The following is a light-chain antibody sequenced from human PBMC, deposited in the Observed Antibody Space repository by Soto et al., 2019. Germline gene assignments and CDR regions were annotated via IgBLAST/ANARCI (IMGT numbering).Light chain of an antibody. J-gene: IGKJ1*01. CDR3: QQYGTSPRGT. V-gene: IGKV3-20*01. CDR2: GAS. Sequence: DIVLTQSPGNLSLSPGERATLSCRASQSVSSTFFAWYQQKPGQAPRLLMFGASNRATGIPDRFSGSGSGTDFTLTISRLEPEDFAMYYCQQYGTSPRGTFGQGTKVEVK. CDR1: QSVSSTF.